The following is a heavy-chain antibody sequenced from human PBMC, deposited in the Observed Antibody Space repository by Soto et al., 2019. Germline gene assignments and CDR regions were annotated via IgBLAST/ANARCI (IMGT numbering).Heavy chain of an antibody. CDR3: ARERGATDMVVSNDYYYYYGMDV. CDR2: IYYSGST. J-gene: IGHJ6*02. Sequence: PSETLSLTCTVSGGSISSSSHYGGWIRQPPGKGLEWIGNIYYSGSTNYNPSLKSRVTISVDTSKNQFSLKMSSVTAADTAVYYCARERGATDMVVSNDYYYYYGMDVWGQGTTVT. CDR1: GGSISSSSHY. V-gene: IGHV4-61*01. D-gene: IGHD5-18*01.